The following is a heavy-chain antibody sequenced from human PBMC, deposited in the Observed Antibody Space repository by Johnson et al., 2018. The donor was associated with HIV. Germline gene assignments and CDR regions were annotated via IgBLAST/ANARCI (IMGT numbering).Heavy chain of an antibody. CDR2: INWNGGST. D-gene: IGHD3-22*01. V-gene: IGHV3-20*04. J-gene: IGHJ3*02. Sequence: VQLVESGGGAVRPGGSLRLSCVVSGFTFEDYGMSWVRQAPGKGLEWVSAINWNGGSTTYADSVKGRFIISRDNAKNSLYLQMNSLRDEDTAFYYCARGRLISMIVSDGAFDIWGQGTMVNVSS. CDR3: ARGRLISMIVSDGAFDI. CDR1: GFTFEDYG.